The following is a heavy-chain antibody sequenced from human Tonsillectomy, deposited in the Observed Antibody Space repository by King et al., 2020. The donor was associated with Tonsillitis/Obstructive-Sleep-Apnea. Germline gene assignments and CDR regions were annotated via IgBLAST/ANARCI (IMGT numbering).Heavy chain of an antibody. CDR3: AXXWVSXXEDYXDY. J-gene: IGHJ4*02. CDR2: IYYSGTT. Sequence: QLQESGPGLVKPSETLSLTCTVSGGSISSSXYYWGWIRQPPGKGLEYIGTIYYSGTTYYNPSLKSRVTISVDTSKNQFSLKLSSVTAADTAVSYCAXXWVSXXEDYXDYWXXGTLVTVXS. CDR1: GGSISSSXYY. V-gene: IGHV4-39*01. D-gene: IGHD2-21*01.